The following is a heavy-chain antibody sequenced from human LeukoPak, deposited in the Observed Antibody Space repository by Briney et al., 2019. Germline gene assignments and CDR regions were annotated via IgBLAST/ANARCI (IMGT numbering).Heavy chain of an antibody. D-gene: IGHD2-2*02. V-gene: IGHV4-34*01. Sequence: PSETLSLTCAVYGGSFSGYYWSWIRQPPGKGLEWIGEINHSGSTNYNPSLKSRVTISVDTSKSQFSLKLSSVTAADTAVYYCARHKVLGYCSSTSCYKGYYFDYWGQGTLVTVSS. J-gene: IGHJ4*02. CDR3: ARHKVLGYCSSTSCYKGYYFDY. CDR2: INHSGST. CDR1: GGSFSGYY.